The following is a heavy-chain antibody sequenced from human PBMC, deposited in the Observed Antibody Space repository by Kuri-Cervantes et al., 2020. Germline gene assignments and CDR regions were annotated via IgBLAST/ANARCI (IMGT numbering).Heavy chain of an antibody. CDR3: ATAVYTNSHPATFDI. J-gene: IGHJ3*02. CDR2: INPNSGGT. Sequence: ASVKVSCKASGYTFTSYYMHWVRQAPGQGPEWMGWINPNSGGTKYAQKFQGRVTMTRDTSISTAYMELNRLRSDDTAMYYCATAVYTNSHPATFDIWGQGTMVTVSS. CDR1: GYTFTSYY. D-gene: IGHD6-13*01. V-gene: IGHV1-2*02.